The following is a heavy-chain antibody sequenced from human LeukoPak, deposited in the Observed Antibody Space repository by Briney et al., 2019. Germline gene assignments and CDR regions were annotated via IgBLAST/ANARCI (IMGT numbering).Heavy chain of an antibody. CDR1: GFTFNSYS. Sequence: GGSLRLSCAASGFTFNSYSMNWVRQAPGKGLEWVSSISSSSSYIYYADSVKGRFTISRDNAKNSLYLQMNSLRAEDTAVYYCARDPGYYGSGSYNDYWGQGTLVTVSS. J-gene: IGHJ4*02. CDR3: ARDPGYYGSGSYNDY. CDR2: ISSSSSYI. D-gene: IGHD3-10*01. V-gene: IGHV3-21*01.